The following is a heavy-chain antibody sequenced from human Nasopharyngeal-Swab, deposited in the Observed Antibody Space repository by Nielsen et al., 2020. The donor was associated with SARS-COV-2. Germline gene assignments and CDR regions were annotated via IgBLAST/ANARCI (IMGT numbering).Heavy chain of an antibody. CDR2: ISSTTRYI. Sequence: GESLKISCVASGFTFSGYTMNWVRQAPGKGLEWISSISSTTRYIYYADSVKGRFTISRDNAKNSLYLQMNFLRVEDTAMYYCARDTGGPPNYFDPWGQGTLVTVSS. D-gene: IGHD1-7*01. J-gene: IGHJ5*02. V-gene: IGHV3-21*01. CDR1: GFTFSGYT. CDR3: ARDTGGPPNYFDP.